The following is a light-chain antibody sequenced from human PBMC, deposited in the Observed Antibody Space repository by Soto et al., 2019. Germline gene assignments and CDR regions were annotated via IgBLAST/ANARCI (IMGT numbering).Light chain of an antibody. V-gene: IGLV2-14*01. CDR3: SSYTASSDYV. CDR2: EVS. J-gene: IGLJ1*01. CDR1: SGDLGDYNY. Sequence: QSALTQPASVSGSPGQSITISCIGTSGDLGDYNYVSWYQQHPGKAPRLMIHEVSNRPSGVPSRFSGSKSGDTASLTISGLQPEDEADYYCSSYTASSDYVFGTGTKLTVL.